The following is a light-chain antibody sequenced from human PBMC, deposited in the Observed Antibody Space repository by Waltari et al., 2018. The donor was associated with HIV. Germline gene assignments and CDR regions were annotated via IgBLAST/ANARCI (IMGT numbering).Light chain of an antibody. J-gene: IGLJ3*02. CDR1: NIGSQS. CDR2: DDG. Sequence: SYVLTQPPSVSVAPGQTARITCGGDNIGSQSVHWYQQKPGQAPLLVVFDDGGRPSGIPGRFSGSNSGNTATLTIGRVEAGDEADYYCQLWDTTSDHPVFGGGTKLTVL. V-gene: IGLV3-21*02. CDR3: QLWDTTSDHPV.